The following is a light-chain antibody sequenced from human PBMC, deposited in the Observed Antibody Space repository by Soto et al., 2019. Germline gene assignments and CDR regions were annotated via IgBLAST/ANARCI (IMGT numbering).Light chain of an antibody. V-gene: IGKV3-20*01. CDR2: GAS. J-gene: IGKJ5*01. CDR1: QSVSSSY. Sequence: ELVFTQSPGTLSLSPGERATLSCRASQSVSSSYLAWYQQKPGQAPRLLIYGASSRATGIPDRFSGSGSGTDFTLTISRLEPEDFAVYYCQQYGSSPFVTFGQGTRLEIK. CDR3: QQYGSSPFVT.